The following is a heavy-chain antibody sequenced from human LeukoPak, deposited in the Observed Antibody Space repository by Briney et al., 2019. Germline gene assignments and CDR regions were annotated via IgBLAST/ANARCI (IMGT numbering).Heavy chain of an antibody. D-gene: IGHD4-11*01. Sequence: GGSLRLSCAASGFTFSIDSMSWVRPAPGQGLGWVSSISSSSTYIYYADSVKGRFTISRDNAKNSLYLQMNSLRAEDTAVYYCARLSVTTVEDYWGQGTLVIVSS. J-gene: IGHJ4*02. CDR1: GFTFSIDS. CDR2: ISSSSTYI. CDR3: ARLSVTTVEDY. V-gene: IGHV3-21*01.